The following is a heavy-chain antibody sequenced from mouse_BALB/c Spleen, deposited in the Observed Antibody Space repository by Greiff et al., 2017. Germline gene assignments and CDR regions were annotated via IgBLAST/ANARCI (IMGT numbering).Heavy chain of an antibody. CDR2: ISSGGSYT. V-gene: IGHV5-9-3*01. CDR1: GFTFSSYA. Sequence: VQLKESGGGLVKPGGSLKLSCAASGFTFSSYAMSWVRQTPEKRLEWVATISSGGSYTYYPDSVKGRFTISRDNAKNTLYLQMSSLRSEDTAMYYCASNSYGSGDYAMDYWGQGTSVTVSS. J-gene: IGHJ4*01. D-gene: IGHD1-1*01. CDR3: ASNSYGSGDYAMDY.